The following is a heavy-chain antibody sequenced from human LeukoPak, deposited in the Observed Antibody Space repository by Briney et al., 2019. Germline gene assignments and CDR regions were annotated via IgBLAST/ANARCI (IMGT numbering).Heavy chain of an antibody. D-gene: IGHD5-18*01. CDR2: IRSKTDGGTT. J-gene: IGHJ4*02. CDR1: GFTFSNAW. Sequence: GGSLRLSCTASGFTFSNAWMTWVRQAPGKGLEWVGRIRSKTDGGTTDYAAPVKGRFTISRDDSKNTLYLQMNSLKTEDTALYYCTTAGYTYGSDQVDYWGQGTLVTASS. V-gene: IGHV3-15*01. CDR3: TTAGYTYGSDQVDY.